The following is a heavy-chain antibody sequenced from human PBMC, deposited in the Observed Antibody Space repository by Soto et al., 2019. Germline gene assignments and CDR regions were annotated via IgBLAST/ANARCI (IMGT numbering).Heavy chain of an antibody. D-gene: IGHD4-4*01. J-gene: IGHJ6*02. CDR1: GGTFSSYA. CDR2: IIPVFGTA. CDR3: ARSHSVLGYFYYGMDV. V-gene: IGHV1-69*01. Sequence: QVQLVQSGAEVKKPGSSGKVSCTSSGGTFSSYAYSWVRQAPGQGLEWMGGIIPVFGTATYAQNFQGRLTITGDESTRTAYMELSSLRSEDTAVYYWARSHSVLGYFYYGMDVWGQGTTVTVSS.